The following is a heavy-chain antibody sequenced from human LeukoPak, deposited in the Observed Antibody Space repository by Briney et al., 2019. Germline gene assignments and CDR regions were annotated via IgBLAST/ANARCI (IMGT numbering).Heavy chain of an antibody. V-gene: IGHV4-59*08. D-gene: IGHD2-2*02. Sequence: SETLSLTCTVSGGSISSYYWSWIRQPPGKGLEWIGYIYYSGSTNYNPSLKSRVTISVDTSKNQFSLKLSSVTAADTAVYYCARPFEVPAAILHWFDPWGQGTLVTVSS. J-gene: IGHJ5*02. CDR3: ARPFEVPAAILHWFDP. CDR1: GGSISSYY. CDR2: IYYSGST.